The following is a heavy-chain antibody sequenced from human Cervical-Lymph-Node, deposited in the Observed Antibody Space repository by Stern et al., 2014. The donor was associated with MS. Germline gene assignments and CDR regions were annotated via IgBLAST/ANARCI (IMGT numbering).Heavy chain of an antibody. D-gene: IGHD2-2*01. CDR1: AYTFTNYY. V-gene: IGHV1-46*03. J-gene: IGHJ4*02. CDR2: INPRSGTP. CDR3: ATLCAPLSSSFDY. Sequence: VQLVESGAEVKKPGASVKVSCKTSAYTFTNYYMHWGRQAPGQGLEWMGLINPRSGTPSYTQKFKGRVTMARDTSTSTVYMDLSSLRSDDTAVYYCATLCAPLSSSFDYWGQGTLVTVSS.